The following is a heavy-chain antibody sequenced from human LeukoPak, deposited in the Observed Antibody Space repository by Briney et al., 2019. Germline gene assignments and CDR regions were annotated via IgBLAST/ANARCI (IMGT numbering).Heavy chain of an antibody. Sequence: PGGSLRLSCAASGFTFSSYAMSWVRQAPGKGLEWVSSLSGNSAGTHYANSVKGRFTISRDDSKNTLYLQMNSLRAEDTAVHYCAKKHAFCGGDCYGLFDYWGQGTLVTVSS. CDR1: GFTFSSYA. D-gene: IGHD2-21*02. CDR2: LSGNSAGT. CDR3: AKKHAFCGGDCYGLFDY. J-gene: IGHJ4*02. V-gene: IGHV3-23*01.